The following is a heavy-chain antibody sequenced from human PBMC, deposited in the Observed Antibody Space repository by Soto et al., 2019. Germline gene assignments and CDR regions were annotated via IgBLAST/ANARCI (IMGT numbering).Heavy chain of an antibody. CDR3: ARMATSGTLNWFDP. CDR1: GYTFGNND. Sequence: ASVKVSFKASGYTFGNNDISWVRQATGQGLEWMGWMNPNSGNTGYAQKFQGRVSMTRNTSITTAYLELSSLRSDDTAIYYCARMATSGTLNWFDPWGQGTLVTVSS. V-gene: IGHV1-8*01. CDR2: MNPNSGNT. J-gene: IGHJ5*02.